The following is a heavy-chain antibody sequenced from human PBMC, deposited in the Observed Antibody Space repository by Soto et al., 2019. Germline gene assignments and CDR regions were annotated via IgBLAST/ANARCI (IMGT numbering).Heavy chain of an antibody. D-gene: IGHD2-15*01. Sequence: QVQLVESGGGVVQPGRSLRLSCAASGFSFSSHGMHWVRQAPGKRLEWVAAISYDESNKYYADSVKGRFTISRDISKNTLYLQVYSLRAGDTAGDYCAKVRLLLLRFCVDSWGPGTLATVSS. CDR3: AKVRLLLLRFCVDS. V-gene: IGHV3-30*18. CDR2: ISYDESNK. J-gene: IGHJ4*02. CDR1: GFSFSSHG.